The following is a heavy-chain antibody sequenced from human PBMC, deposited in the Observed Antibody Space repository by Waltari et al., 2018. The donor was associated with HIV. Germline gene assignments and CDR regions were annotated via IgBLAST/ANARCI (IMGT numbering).Heavy chain of an antibody. V-gene: IGHV4-39*01. CDR2: IYYSGST. J-gene: IGHJ4*02. Sequence: QLQLQESGPGLVKPSETLSLTCTVSGGSISSSSYSWGWLRQPPGKGLAWIGSIYYSGSTYYNPSLKSRVTISVDTSKNQFSLKLSSVTAADTAVYYCARLPYYYDSSGYYSSHFDYWGQGTLVTVSS. CDR3: ARLPYYYDSSGYYSSHFDY. D-gene: IGHD3-22*01. CDR1: GGSISSSSYS.